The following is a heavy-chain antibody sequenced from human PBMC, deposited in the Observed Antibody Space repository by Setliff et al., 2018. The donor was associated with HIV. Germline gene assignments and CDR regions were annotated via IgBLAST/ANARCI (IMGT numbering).Heavy chain of an antibody. D-gene: IGHD6-25*01. CDR2: IIPIFGTA. J-gene: IGHJ6*02. Sequence: SVKVSCKASGGTFSSYAISWVRQAPGQGLEWMGGIIPIFGTANYAQKFQGRVTVTTDESTSTAYMELSSLRSEDTAVYYCARGAATILLSYYGMDVWGQGTLVTVSS. CDR3: ARGAATILLSYYGMDV. CDR1: GGTFSSYA. V-gene: IGHV1-69*05.